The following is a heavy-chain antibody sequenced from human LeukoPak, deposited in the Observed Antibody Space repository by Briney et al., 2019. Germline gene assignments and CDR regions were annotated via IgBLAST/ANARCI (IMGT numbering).Heavy chain of an antibody. Sequence: SETLSLTCTVSGGSISSGGYYWSWIRQHPGKGLEWIGYIYYSGSTYYNPSLKSRVTISVDTSKNQFSLKLSSVTAADTAVYYCARECSYREQLAQEVVYFDYWGQGTLVTVSS. D-gene: IGHD6-6*01. J-gene: IGHJ4*02. V-gene: IGHV4-31*03. CDR2: IYYSGST. CDR1: GGSISSGGYY. CDR3: ARECSYREQLAQEVVYFDY.